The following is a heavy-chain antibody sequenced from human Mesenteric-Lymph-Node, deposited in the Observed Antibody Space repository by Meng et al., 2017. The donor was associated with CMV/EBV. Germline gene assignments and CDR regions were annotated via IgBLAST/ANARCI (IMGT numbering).Heavy chain of an antibody. J-gene: IGHJ4*02. CDR2: INWNDGST. Sequence: GGSLRLSCAASGFTFDDYGMSWVRQAPGKGLEWVSGINWNDGSTGYADSVKGRFTVSRDNAKNSLYLQMNSLRAEDTALYYCARDLHSSGFDYWGQGTLVTVSS. D-gene: IGHD6-19*01. V-gene: IGHV3-20*04. CDR3: ARDLHSSGFDY. CDR1: GFTFDDYG.